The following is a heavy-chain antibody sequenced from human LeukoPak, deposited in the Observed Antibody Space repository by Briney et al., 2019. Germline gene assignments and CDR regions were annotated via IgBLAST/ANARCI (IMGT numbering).Heavy chain of an antibody. CDR1: GFTVISNY. CDR2: IYRGGST. Sequence: PGGSLRHSCAASGFTVISNYVNWVRQAPGMGLEWVSSIYRGGSTYYADSVRGRFTISRDNSKNTLYLQMDSLRDEDTAMYYCSRGNYGSGSYYMGDAFDIWGQGTMATVSS. CDR3: SRGNYGSGSYYMGDAFDI. J-gene: IGHJ3*02. D-gene: IGHD3-10*01. V-gene: IGHV3-53*01.